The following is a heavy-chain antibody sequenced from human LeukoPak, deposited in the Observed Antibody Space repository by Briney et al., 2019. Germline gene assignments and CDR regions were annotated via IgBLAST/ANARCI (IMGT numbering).Heavy chain of an antibody. Sequence: EGTLSLSCAASGCTFSRYGVHWVSKAPSTGLELVQGISDDGSNNNYADSVKVRYTLSRDDSKNTLYLQMNSLRAEDTVWYYCAKGWIVVVIKGYIQHWGEGTLLSVSS. CDR3: AKGWIVVVIKGYIQH. D-gene: IGHD3-22*01. J-gene: IGHJ1*01. CDR1: GCTFSRYG. CDR2: ISDDGSNN. V-gene: IGHV3-30*18.